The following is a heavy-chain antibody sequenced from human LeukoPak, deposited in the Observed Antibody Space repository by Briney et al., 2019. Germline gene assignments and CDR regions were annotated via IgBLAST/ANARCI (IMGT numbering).Heavy chain of an antibody. Sequence: RPAQTLSLTCTVSGASINSGNYFWRWIRQPAGKGLERIGRIYTSGSTNYNPSLKTRVTISVDTSKNQFSLKLRSVSAAETAVYFSARALCINGVCEWFYPCGQGSLVTVYS. J-gene: IGHJ5*02. D-gene: IGHD2-8*01. CDR1: GASINSGNYF. V-gene: IGHV4-61*02. CDR2: IYTSGST. CDR3: ARALCINGVCEWFYP.